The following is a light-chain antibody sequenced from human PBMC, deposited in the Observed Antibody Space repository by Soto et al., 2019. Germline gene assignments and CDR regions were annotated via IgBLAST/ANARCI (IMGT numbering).Light chain of an antibody. V-gene: IGLV2-23*01. CDR3: CSYATSSTLV. CDR1: NSDVGTYNL. Sequence: QSALTQPASVSGSPGQSITISCTGTNSDVGTYNLVSWYQHHPGKAPKLMIYEGSKRPSGVSDRFSASKSGNTASLTISGLQAEDEADYYCCSYATSSTLVFGGGTKVTVL. J-gene: IGLJ2*01. CDR2: EGS.